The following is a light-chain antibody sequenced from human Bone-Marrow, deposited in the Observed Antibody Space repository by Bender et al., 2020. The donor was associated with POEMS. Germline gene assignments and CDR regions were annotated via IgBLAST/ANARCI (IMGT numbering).Light chain of an antibody. J-gene: IGLJ3*02. CDR3: QVWDSSSGHPNWV. CDR1: DIGGKS. Sequence: SYVLTQPPSVSVAPGQTARITCGGNDIGGKSVHWYQQRPSQAPVLVVYDDSDRPSGIPERFSGSNSGHTATLTISRVEAGDEADYHCQVWDSSSGHPNWVFGGGTKLTVL. V-gene: IGLV3-21*02. CDR2: DDS.